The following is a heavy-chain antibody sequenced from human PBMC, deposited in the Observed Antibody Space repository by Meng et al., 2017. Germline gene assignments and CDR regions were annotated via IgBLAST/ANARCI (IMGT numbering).Heavy chain of an antibody. D-gene: IGHD6-13*01. J-gene: IGHJ4*02. CDR3: ARGLGYSNSWPTFDY. Sequence: GESLKISCAASGFTFSSYAMHWVRQAPGKGLEWVAVISYDGSNKYYADSVKGRFTISRDNSKNTLYLQMNSLRAEDTAVYYCARGLGYSNSWPTFDYWGQGTLVTVSS. CDR1: GFTFSSYA. CDR2: ISYDGSNK. V-gene: IGHV3-30*04.